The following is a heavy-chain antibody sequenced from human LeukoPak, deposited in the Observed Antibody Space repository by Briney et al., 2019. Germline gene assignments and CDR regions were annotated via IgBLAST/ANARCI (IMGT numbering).Heavy chain of an antibody. V-gene: IGHV3-11*04. CDR2: ISSSGSTI. CDR3: ARDYTEAEYYYDSSGYPFFDY. J-gene: IGHJ4*02. Sequence: PGGSLRLSCAASGFTFSDYYMSWIRQAPGKGLEWVSYISSSGSTIYYADSVKGRFTISRDNAKNSLYLQMNSLRAEDTAVYYCARDYTEAEYYYDSSGYPFFDYWGQGTLVTVSS. CDR1: GFTFSDYY. D-gene: IGHD3-22*01.